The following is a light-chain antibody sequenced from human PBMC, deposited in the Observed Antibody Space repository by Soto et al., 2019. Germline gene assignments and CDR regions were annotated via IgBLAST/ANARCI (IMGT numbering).Light chain of an antibody. CDR1: RSLVHRDGNTY. J-gene: IGKJ2*01. CDR3: MQGTDWPPYT. CDR2: KVS. Sequence: VVLTQSPLPLRVTPGQPASISCTSSRSLVHRDGNTYLSWFHQRPGQSPRRLIYKVSIRDSGVPDRFSGSGSGTDFTLKISRVEAEDVGLYSCMQGTDWPPYTFGQGTKLEI. V-gene: IGKV2-30*02.